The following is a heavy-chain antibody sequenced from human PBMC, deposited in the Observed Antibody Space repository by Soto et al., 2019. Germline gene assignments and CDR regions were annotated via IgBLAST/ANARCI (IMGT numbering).Heavy chain of an antibody. CDR3: ARGGEYSSSWYVIYSYYGMDV. J-gene: IGHJ6*02. CDR2: MNPNSGNT. D-gene: IGHD6-13*01. Sequence: QVQLVQSGAEVKKPGASVKVSCKASGYTFTSYDINWVRQATGQGLEWMGWMNPNSGNTGYAQKFQGRVTMTRNTSISTAYMKLSSLRSEDTAVYYCARGGEYSSSWYVIYSYYGMDVWGQGTTVTVSS. V-gene: IGHV1-8*01. CDR1: GYTFTSYD.